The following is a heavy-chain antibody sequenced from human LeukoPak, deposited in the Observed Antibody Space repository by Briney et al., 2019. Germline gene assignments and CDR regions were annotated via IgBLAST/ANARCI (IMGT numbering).Heavy chain of an antibody. J-gene: IGHJ6*03. CDR2: IYSGGST. D-gene: IGHD2-2*01. V-gene: IGHV3-66*02. CDR1: GFTVSSNY. Sequence: GGSLRLSCAASGFTVSSNYMTWVRQAPGKGLEWVSVIYSGGSTYYADSVKGRFTLFRDNSMNTLYLQMNSLRPEDTAVYYCARVGRYCSSTSCYYYYYMDVWGKGTTVTVSS. CDR3: ARVGRYCSSTSCYYYYYMDV.